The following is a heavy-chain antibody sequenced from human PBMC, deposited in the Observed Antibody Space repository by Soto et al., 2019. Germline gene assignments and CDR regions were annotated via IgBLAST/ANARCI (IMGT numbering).Heavy chain of an antibody. D-gene: IGHD3-9*01. Sequence: PSETLSLTCTVSGGSINVYYWSWIRQHPGKGLEWIGYIYYSGSTYYNPSLKSRVTISVDTSKDQFSLKLSSVTAADTAVYYCARVPYYDILTGSYGMDVWGQGTTVTVSS. V-gene: IGHV4-31*03. CDR2: IYYSGST. CDR1: GGSINVYY. CDR3: ARVPYYDILTGSYGMDV. J-gene: IGHJ6*02.